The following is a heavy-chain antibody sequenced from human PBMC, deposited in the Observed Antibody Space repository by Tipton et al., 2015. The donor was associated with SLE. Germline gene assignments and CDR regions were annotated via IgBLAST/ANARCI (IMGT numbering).Heavy chain of an antibody. J-gene: IGHJ6*03. D-gene: IGHD3-3*01. Sequence: TLSLTCAVYGGSFSGYYWSWIRQPPGMGLEWIGEINHSGSTNYNPSLKSRVTISVDTSKNQFSLKLSSVTAADTAVYYRARGQGYYDFWSGYYKNYYYMDVWGKGTTVTVSS. CDR3: ARGQGYYDFWSGYYKNYYYMDV. CDR2: INHSGST. V-gene: IGHV4-34*01. CDR1: GGSFSGYY.